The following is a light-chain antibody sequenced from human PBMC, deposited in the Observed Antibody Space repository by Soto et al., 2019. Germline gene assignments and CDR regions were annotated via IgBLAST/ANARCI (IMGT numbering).Light chain of an antibody. CDR1: QSINSW. CDR2: KAS. V-gene: IGKV1-5*03. Sequence: DIQMTQSPSTLSASVGDRVTITCRASQSINSWLAWYQQKPGKAPKLLIYKASSLESGVPPRFSGSGSGTDFTLTISCLQPDDFATYYCQHYYSYSEAFGQGTKVDIK. CDR3: QHYYSYSEA. J-gene: IGKJ1*01.